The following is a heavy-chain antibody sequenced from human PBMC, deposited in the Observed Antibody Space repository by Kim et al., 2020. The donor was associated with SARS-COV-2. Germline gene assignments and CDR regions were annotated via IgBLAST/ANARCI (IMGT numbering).Heavy chain of an antibody. Sequence: TRYSPSFQGQVTISADKSISTAYLQWSSLKASDTAMYYCARPYGGNSVRYWGQGTLVTVSS. CDR3: ARPYGGNSVRY. V-gene: IGHV5-51*01. J-gene: IGHJ4*02. D-gene: IGHD2-21*02. CDR2: T.